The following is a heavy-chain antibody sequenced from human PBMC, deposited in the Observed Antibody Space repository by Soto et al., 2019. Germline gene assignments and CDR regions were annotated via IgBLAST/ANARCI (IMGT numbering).Heavy chain of an antibody. CDR2: IIPIFGTA. V-gene: IGHV1-69*13. D-gene: IGHD3-10*02. CDR3: ARSPRFGELFPYFDY. CDR1: GGTFSSYA. Sequence: ASVKVSCKASGGTFSSYAISWVRQAPGQGLEWMGGIIPIFGTANYAQKFQGRVTITADESTSTAYMELSSLRSEDTAVYYCARSPRFGELFPYFDYWGQGTLVTVPQ. J-gene: IGHJ4*02.